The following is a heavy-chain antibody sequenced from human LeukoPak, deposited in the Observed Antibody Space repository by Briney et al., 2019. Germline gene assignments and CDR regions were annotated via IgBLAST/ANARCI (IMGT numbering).Heavy chain of an antibody. J-gene: IGHJ4*02. CDR1: GDSISSNTYY. Sequence: SETLSLTCTVSGDSISSNTYYWGWIRQPPGKGLEWIGSIYYSGSTYFNPSLKSRVTISLDTSKNQFSLKLNSVAAADTAVYYCASHYGSGSFYSPFDYWGQGTLVTVSS. CDR2: IYYSGST. CDR3: ASHYGSGSFYSPFDY. D-gene: IGHD3-10*01. V-gene: IGHV4-39*07.